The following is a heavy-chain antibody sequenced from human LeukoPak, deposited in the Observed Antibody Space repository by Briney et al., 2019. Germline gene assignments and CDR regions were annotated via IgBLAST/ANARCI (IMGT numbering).Heavy chain of an antibody. J-gene: IGHJ4*02. D-gene: IGHD6-6*01. CDR2: IYYSGST. CDR1: GGSISSYY. CDR3: VRGVAARPDY. V-gene: IGHV4-59*01. Sequence: SETLSLTCTVSGGSISSYYWSWVRQPPGKGLEWIGYIYYSGSTNYNPSLKSRVTISVDTSKNQFSLKLSSVTAADTAVYYCVRGVAARPDYWGQGTLVTVSS.